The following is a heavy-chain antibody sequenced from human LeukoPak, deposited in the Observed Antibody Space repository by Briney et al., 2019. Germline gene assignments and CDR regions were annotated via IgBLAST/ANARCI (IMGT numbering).Heavy chain of an antibody. CDR1: GGSFSGYY. Sequence: KASETLSLTCAVYGGSFSGYYWNWIRQPPGKGLEWIGEINHGGITNYNPSLKSRVTISVDTSKNQFSLKLSSVTAADTAVYYCARQYYYDSSGSRYYFDYWGQGTLVTVSS. D-gene: IGHD3-22*01. J-gene: IGHJ4*02. V-gene: IGHV4-34*01. CDR2: INHGGIT. CDR3: ARQYYYDSSGSRYYFDY.